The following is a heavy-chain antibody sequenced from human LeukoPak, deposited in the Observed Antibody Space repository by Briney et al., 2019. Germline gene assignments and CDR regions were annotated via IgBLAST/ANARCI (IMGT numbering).Heavy chain of an antibody. V-gene: IGHV4-31*03. CDR1: GGSLSSGGYY. Sequence: PSRTLSLTCTVSGGSLSSGGYYGGWGRQHRGAWLEWVGYIYYSGSTYYNPSLKSRVTISVDTSKNQFSLKLSSVTAADTAVYYCASGYYDSSGYYGMDVWGQGTTVTVSS. CDR2: IYYSGST. D-gene: IGHD3-22*01. J-gene: IGHJ6*02. CDR3: ASGYYDSSGYYGMDV.